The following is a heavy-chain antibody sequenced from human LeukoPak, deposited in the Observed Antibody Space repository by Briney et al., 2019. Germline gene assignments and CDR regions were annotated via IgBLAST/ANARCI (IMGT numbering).Heavy chain of an antibody. J-gene: IGHJ4*02. V-gene: IGHV3-21*01. CDR2: ISSYSNYI. D-gene: IGHD4-17*01. CDR1: GFTFSTYS. CDR3: ARSRTTVTKDALEY. Sequence: GGSLRLSCAASGFTFSTYSMNWVRQAPGKGLEWVSSISSYSNYINYADSVKGRFTISRDNAKNSLYLQMNSLRAEDTAVYYCARSRTTVTKDALEYWGQGTLVTVSS.